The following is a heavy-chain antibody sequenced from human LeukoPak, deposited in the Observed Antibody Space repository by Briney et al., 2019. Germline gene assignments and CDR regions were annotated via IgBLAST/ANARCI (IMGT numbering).Heavy chain of an antibody. Sequence: SETLSLTCTVSGGSISSYYWSWIRQPPGKGLEWIGYIYYSGSTNYNPSLKSRVTISVDTSKNQFSLKLSSVTAADAAVYYCARGPYCSSTSCYRAIRWFDPWGQGTLVTVSS. V-gene: IGHV4-59*01. J-gene: IGHJ5*02. CDR2: IYYSGST. CDR1: GGSISSYY. CDR3: ARGPYCSSTSCYRAIRWFDP. D-gene: IGHD2-2*02.